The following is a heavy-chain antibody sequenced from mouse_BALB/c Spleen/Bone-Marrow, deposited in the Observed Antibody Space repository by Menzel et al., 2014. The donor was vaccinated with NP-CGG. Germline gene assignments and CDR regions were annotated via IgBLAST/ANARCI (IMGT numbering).Heavy chain of an antibody. CDR3: ARGYYVMDY. CDR1: GYTLTSYW. V-gene: IGHV1-7*01. Sequence: QVQLKESGAELAKPGASVKMSCKASGYTLTSYWTHWVKQRPGQGLEWIGYINPSSGYTEFNQRFKGKATLTADRSSSTAYMQLSSLTSEDSAVYYCARGYYVMDYWGQGTSVTVSS. CDR2: INPSSGYT. J-gene: IGHJ4*01.